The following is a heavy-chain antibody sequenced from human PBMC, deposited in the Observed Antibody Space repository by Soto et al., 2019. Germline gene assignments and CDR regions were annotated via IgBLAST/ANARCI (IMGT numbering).Heavy chain of an antibody. V-gene: IGHV4-31*03. J-gene: IGHJ6*03. CDR3: ARDRFSTFYYYYYMDV. CDR2: IYYSGST. Sequence: QVQLQESGPGLVKPSQTLSLTCTVSGGSISSGGYYWSWIRQHPGKGLEGIGYIYYSGSTYYNPSLKRRVTISVDTSKNQFSLKLSSVTAADTAVYYCARDRFSTFYYYYYMDVWGKGTTVTVSS. CDR1: GGSISSGGYY.